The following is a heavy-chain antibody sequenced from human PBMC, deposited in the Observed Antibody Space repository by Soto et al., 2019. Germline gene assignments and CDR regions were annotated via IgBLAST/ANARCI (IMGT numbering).Heavy chain of an antibody. J-gene: IGHJ6*02. V-gene: IGHV3-11*01. CDR3: ARDRRGFYGSGSYPGGYYYYGMDV. Sequence: GGSLRLSCAASGFTFSDYYMSWIRQAPGKGLEWVSCISSSGSTIYYADSVKGRFTISRDNAKDSLYLQMNSLRAEDTAVYYCARDRRGFYGSGSYPGGYYYYGMDVWGQGTTVTVSS. CDR1: GFTFSDYY. CDR2: ISSSGSTI. D-gene: IGHD3-10*01.